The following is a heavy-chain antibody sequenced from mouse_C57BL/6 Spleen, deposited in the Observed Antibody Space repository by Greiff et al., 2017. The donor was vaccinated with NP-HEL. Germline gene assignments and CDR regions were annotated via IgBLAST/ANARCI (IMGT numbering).Heavy chain of an antibody. V-gene: IGHV1-82*01. CDR1: GYAFSSSW. CDR3: ARSRTAHMDY. CDR2: IYPGDGDT. Sequence: VQLQQSGPELVKPGASVKISCKASGYAFSSSWMNWVKQRPGKGLEWIGRIYPGDGDTNYNGKFKGKATLTADKSSSTAYMQLSSLTSEDSAVYFCARSRTAHMDYWGQGTSVTVAS. D-gene: IGHD3-2*02. J-gene: IGHJ4*01.